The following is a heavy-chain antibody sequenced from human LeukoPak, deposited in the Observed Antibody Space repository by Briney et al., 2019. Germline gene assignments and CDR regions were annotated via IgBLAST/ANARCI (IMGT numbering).Heavy chain of an antibody. CDR1: GGTFSGYA. Sequence: SVKVSCKASGGTFSGYAISWVRQAPGQGLEWMGGIIPIFGTANYAQKFQGRVTITADESTSTAYMELSSLRSEDTAVYYCARGGGGYYGNIDYWGQGTLVTVSS. J-gene: IGHJ4*02. CDR3: ARGGGGYYGNIDY. D-gene: IGHD3-22*01. CDR2: IIPIFGTA. V-gene: IGHV1-69*13.